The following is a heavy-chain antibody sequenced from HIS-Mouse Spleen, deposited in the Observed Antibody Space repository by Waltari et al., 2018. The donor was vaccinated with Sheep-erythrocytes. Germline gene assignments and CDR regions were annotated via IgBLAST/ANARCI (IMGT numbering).Heavy chain of an antibody. V-gene: IGHV3-21*01. J-gene: IGHJ3*02. CDR1: GFTCRSHS. CDR2: ISSSSSYI. CDR3: ARDSTSDAFDI. D-gene: IGHD6-6*01. Sequence: EVQLVESGGGLVKPGGSLRLSCAASGFTCRSHSRTWVRQAPGKGLEWVSSISSSSSYIYYADSVKGRFTISRDNAKNSLYLQMNSLRAEDTAVYYCARDSTSDAFDIWGQGTMVTVSS.